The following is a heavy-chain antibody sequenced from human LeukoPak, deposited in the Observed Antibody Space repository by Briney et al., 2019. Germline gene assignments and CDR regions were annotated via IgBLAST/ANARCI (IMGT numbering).Heavy chain of an antibody. Sequence: GGSLRLSCAASRFTFSSYSMNWVRQAPGKGLEWVSSISSSGSYIYHADSVKGRFTISRDNAKNSLYLQMNSLRAEDTAVYYCARDQLLWFGEHNFFDYWGQGTLVTVSS. D-gene: IGHD3-10*01. CDR1: RFTFSSYS. J-gene: IGHJ4*02. V-gene: IGHV3-21*01. CDR3: ARDQLLWFGEHNFFDY. CDR2: ISSSGSYI.